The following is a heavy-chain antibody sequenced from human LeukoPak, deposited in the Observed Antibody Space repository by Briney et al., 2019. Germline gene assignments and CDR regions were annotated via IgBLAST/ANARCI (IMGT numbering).Heavy chain of an antibody. CDR2: IYYSGST. D-gene: IGHD2-15*01. Sequence: SETLSLTCTVSGGSISSGVYYWSWIRQHPGKGLEWIGYIYYSGSTYYNPSLKGRVTISVDTSKNQFSPKLSSVTAADTAVYYCARDGPRCSGGNCWLLWGQGTLVTVSS. V-gene: IGHV4-31*03. J-gene: IGHJ4*02. CDR1: GGSISSGVYY. CDR3: ARDGPRCSGGNCWLL.